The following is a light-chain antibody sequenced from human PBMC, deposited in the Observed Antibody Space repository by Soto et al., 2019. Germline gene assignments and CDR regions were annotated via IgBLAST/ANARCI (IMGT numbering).Light chain of an antibody. CDR3: SSYAGNNNLV. J-gene: IGLJ2*01. CDR1: SSDVGAYNY. CDR2: EVS. Sequence: QSALTQPPSASGSPGQSVTISCTGTSSDVGAYNYVSWYQQHPGKAPKLMIYEVSKRPSGVPDRFSGSKSGNTASLTVSGLQAEVEADYYCSSYAGNNNLVFGGGTQLTVL. V-gene: IGLV2-8*01.